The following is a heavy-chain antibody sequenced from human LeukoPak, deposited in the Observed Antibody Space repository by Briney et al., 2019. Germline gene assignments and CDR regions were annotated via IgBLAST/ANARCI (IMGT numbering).Heavy chain of an antibody. CDR2: INHSGST. Sequence: PSETLSLTCTVSGGSISSYYWSWIRQPPGKGLEWIGEINHSGSTNYNPSLKSRVTISVDTSKNQFSLKLSSVTAADTAVYYCARGRAVLRFLEWSYYFDYWGQGTLVTVSS. D-gene: IGHD3-3*01. CDR3: ARGRAVLRFLEWSYYFDY. J-gene: IGHJ4*02. CDR1: GGSISSYY. V-gene: IGHV4-34*01.